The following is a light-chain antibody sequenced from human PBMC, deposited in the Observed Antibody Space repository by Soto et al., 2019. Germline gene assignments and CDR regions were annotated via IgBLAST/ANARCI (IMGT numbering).Light chain of an antibody. CDR2: GAS. J-gene: IGKJ2*01. V-gene: IGKV3-15*01. Sequence: TVMTQSPATLSVSPWERATLSCRASQSVSSNLAWYQQKPGQAPRLLIYGASTRATGIPARFSGSGSGTEFTLTISSLQSEDFAVYYCQQRGSWPSYTFGQGTKVDIK. CDR3: QQRGSWPSYT. CDR1: QSVSSN.